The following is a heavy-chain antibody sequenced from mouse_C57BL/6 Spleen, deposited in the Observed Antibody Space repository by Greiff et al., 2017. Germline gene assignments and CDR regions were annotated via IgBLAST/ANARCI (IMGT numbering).Heavy chain of an antibody. J-gene: IGHJ3*01. CDR2: ISYDGSN. CDR3: ARLERYDYDAWFAY. Sequence: DVKLQESGPGLVKPSQSLSLTCSVTGYSITSGYYWNWIRQFPGNKLEWMGYISYDGSNNYNPSLTNRISITRDTSKNQFYLKLNSVTTEDTATYYCARLERYDYDAWFAYWGQGTLVTVSA. CDR1: GYSITSGYY. D-gene: IGHD2-4*01. V-gene: IGHV3-6*01.